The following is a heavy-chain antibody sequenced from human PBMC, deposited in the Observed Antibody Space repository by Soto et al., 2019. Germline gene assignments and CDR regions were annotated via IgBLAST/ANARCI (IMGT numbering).Heavy chain of an antibody. J-gene: IGHJ5*02. D-gene: IGHD3-10*01. CDR3: TKKGGGPFPFDP. CDR1: GYTFIDDY. V-gene: IGHV1-2*02. Sequence: SVEVSCKASGYTFIDDYIHWVRQAPGQGLEWMGWVSPRSGGTNYAQKFQGRVTITRDTSINTAYMELTSLRSDDTAVYYCTKKGGGPFPFDPWGQGTRVTVS. CDR2: VSPRSGGT.